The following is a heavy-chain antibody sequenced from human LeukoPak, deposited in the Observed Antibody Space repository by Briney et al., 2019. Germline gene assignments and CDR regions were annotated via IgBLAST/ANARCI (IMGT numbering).Heavy chain of an antibody. CDR2: IYYSGST. D-gene: IGHD2-2*01. V-gene: IGHV4-59*01. CDR3: ARTTEGYCSSASCFGFSYSYYMDV. CDR1: GGSISSYY. J-gene: IGHJ6*03. Sequence: SETLSLTCTVSGGSISSYYWSWIRQPPGKGLEGIGYIYYSGSTNYNPSLKSRVTISVDTSKNQFSLKLSSVIAADTAVYYCARTTEGYCSSASCFGFSYSYYMDVWGKGTTVTISS.